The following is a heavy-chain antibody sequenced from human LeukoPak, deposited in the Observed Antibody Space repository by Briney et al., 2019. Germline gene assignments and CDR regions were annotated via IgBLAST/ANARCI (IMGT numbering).Heavy chain of an antibody. D-gene: IGHD3-22*01. CDR2: ISYDGSNK. J-gene: IGHJ4*02. V-gene: IGHV3-30-3*01. CDR3: ANLGVKFPYYYDSSQGRAY. Sequence: PGRSLRLSCAASGFTFSSYAMHWVRQAPGKGLEWVAVISYDGSNKYYADSVKGRFTISRDNSKNTLYLQMNSLRAEDTAVYYCANLGVKFPYYYDSSQGRAYWGQGTLVTVSS. CDR1: GFTFSSYA.